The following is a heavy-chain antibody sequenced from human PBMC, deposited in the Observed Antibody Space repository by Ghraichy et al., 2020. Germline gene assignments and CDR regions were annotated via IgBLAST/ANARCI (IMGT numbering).Heavy chain of an antibody. V-gene: IGHV3-30*02. Sequence: GGSLRLSCAASGFTFSSYGMHWVRQAPGKGLEWVAFIRYDGSNKYYADSVKGRFTISSDNPKTTLYLQMNSLRAEDTAVYYCAKPPDSGSYLVYYYYGMDVWGKGTTVTVSS. D-gene: IGHD1-26*01. CDR2: IRYDGSNK. J-gene: IGHJ6*04. CDR1: GFTFSSYG. CDR3: AKPPDSGSYLVYYYYGMDV.